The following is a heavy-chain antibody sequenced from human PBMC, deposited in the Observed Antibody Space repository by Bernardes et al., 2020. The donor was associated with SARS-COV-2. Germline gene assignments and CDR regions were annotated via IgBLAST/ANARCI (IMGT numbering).Heavy chain of an antibody. CDR1: GFTFSSYT. Sequence: GGSLIPSCAASGFTFSSYTMNWVRQAPGQGLEWISSISTSSSYISYSDSVRGRFTISRDNAKNSVSLQMNSLRAEDTAVYYCARVDFSNLYYFDYWGQGTPVTV. V-gene: IGHV3-21*06. D-gene: IGHD4-4*01. J-gene: IGHJ4*02. CDR3: ARVDFSNLYYFDY. CDR2: ISTSSSYI.